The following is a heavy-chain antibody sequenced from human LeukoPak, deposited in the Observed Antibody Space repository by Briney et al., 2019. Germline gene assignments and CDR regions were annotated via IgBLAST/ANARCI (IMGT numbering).Heavy chain of an antibody. CDR1: GFSFSGYG. J-gene: IGHJ6*03. D-gene: IGHD2-15*01. CDR3: AKVMPPGRIRFYSYYMDV. V-gene: IGHV3-30*02. CDR2: IRYDGSNE. Sequence: GGSLRLSCAASGFSFSGYGMHWVRQAPGKGLEWVAFIRYDGSNEYYADSVKGRFTISRDKSKNTLSLQMNGLRVEDTAVYYCAKVMPPGRIRFYSYYMDVWGKGTTVTVS.